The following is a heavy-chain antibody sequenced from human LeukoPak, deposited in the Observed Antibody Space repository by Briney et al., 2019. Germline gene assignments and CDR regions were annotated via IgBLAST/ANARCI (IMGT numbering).Heavy chain of an antibody. CDR1: GYTSTCYY. V-gene: IGHV1-2*02. CDR3: ARHRLNWEYFDY. J-gene: IGHJ4*02. CDR2: INPNSGGT. Sequence: ASVKVSCKASGYTSTCYYMHWVRQAPGQGLEWMGWINPNSGGTNYAQKFQGRVTMTRDTSISTAYMELSRLRSDDTAVYYCARHRLNWEYFDYWGQGTLVTVSS. D-gene: IGHD7-27*01.